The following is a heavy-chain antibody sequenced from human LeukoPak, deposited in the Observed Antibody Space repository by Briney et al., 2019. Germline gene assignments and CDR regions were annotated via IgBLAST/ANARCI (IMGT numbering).Heavy chain of an antibody. J-gene: IGHJ4*02. CDR1: GFTFSSYA. V-gene: IGHV3-23*01. D-gene: IGHD6-13*01. CDR2: ITGSGGNT. Sequence: GGSLRLSCAASGFTFSSYAMSWVRQAPGMGLEWVSGITGSGGNTYYADSVKGRFTISRDNSKSTLYLQMSSLRAEDTAIYYCAKDTSTRWYSSTPLPGDYWGQGTLVTVSS. CDR3: AKDTSTRWYSSTPLPGDY.